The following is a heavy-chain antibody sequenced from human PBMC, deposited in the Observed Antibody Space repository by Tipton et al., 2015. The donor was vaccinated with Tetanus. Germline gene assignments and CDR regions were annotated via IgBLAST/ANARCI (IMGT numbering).Heavy chain of an antibody. Sequence: TLSLTCTVSGGSISSGGYYWSWIRQHPGKGLEWIGDIDYSGSTYYNPSLKSRVTISVDTSKNQFSLKMNSATAADTVVYYCARDQARGARGFNYLDYWGQGARVTVSS. J-gene: IGHJ4*02. CDR3: ARDQARGARGFNYLDY. CDR2: IDYSGST. D-gene: IGHD1-26*01. CDR1: GGSISSGGYY. V-gene: IGHV4-31*03.